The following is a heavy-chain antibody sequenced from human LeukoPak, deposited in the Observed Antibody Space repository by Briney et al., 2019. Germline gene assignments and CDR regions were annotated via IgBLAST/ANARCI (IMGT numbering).Heavy chain of an antibody. V-gene: IGHV1-8*01. CDR3: ARVSYGDYGYYYYMDV. J-gene: IGHJ6*03. Sequence: EASVKVSCTASGYTLTSYDINWVRQATGQGLEWMGWMNPNSGNTGYAQKFQGRVTMTRNTSISTAYMELSSLRSEDTAVYYCARVSYGDYGYYYYMDVWGKGTTVTISS. CDR1: GYTLTSYD. CDR2: MNPNSGNT. D-gene: IGHD4-17*01.